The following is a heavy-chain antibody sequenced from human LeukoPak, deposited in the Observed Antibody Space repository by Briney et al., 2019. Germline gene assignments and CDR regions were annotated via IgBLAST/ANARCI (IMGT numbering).Heavy chain of an antibody. V-gene: IGHV3-9*03. Sequence: GGSLSLSCAASGFTFDVFAMHCVRQAPGGSGEGVSGICWNGGSIGYADSVKGRFTISRDNAKNSMYLQMNSLRAEDMALYYCAKDIHSSGLFPNFDYWGQGTLVTVSS. CDR2: ICWNGGSI. J-gene: IGHJ4*02. D-gene: IGHD6-19*01. CDR1: GFTFDVFA. CDR3: AKDIHSSGLFPNFDY.